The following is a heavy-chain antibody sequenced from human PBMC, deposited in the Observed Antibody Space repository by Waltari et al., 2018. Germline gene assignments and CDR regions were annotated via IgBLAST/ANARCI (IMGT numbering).Heavy chain of an antibody. J-gene: IGHJ6*02. Sequence: QVQLVQSGAEVKKPGSSVKVSCKASGGTFSSYAISWVRQAPGQGLEWMGGIIPIVGTGNYAQKFQGRVTMTADESTSTAYMELSSLRSEDTAVYYGARSIGIRGDSRYGMDVWGQGTTVTVSS. CDR1: GGTFSSYA. V-gene: IGHV1-69*01. CDR2: IIPIVGTG. CDR3: ARSIGIRGDSRYGMDV. D-gene: IGHD2-21*01.